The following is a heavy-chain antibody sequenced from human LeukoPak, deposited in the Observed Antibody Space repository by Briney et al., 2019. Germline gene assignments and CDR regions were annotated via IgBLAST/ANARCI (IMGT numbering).Heavy chain of an antibody. J-gene: IGHJ4*02. V-gene: IGHV3-7*01. CDR1: GFTFSSYW. CDR2: IKQDGSEK. CDR3: ARETVDTAFDY. D-gene: IGHD5-18*01. Sequence: GGSLRLSCAASGFTFSSYWMTWVRQAPGKGLEWVANIKQDGSEKYYVDSVKGRFTIFRDNAKNSLYLQMNSLRAEDTAVYYCARETVDTAFDYWGQGTLVTVSS.